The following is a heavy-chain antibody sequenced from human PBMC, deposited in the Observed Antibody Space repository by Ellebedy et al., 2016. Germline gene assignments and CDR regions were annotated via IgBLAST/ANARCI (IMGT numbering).Heavy chain of an antibody. CDR3: VRVWGGVAGTMFDS. CDR1: GYTFTGYY. V-gene: IGHV1-2*02. CDR2: INPNSSAT. Sequence: ASVKVSCKASGYTFTGYYMHWVRQAPGQGLEWVGWINPNSSATIYAQKFQGRVTMTRDTSISTGYMELSRLRSYDTAVYYFVRVWGGVAGTMFDSWGLGTLVTVSS. D-gene: IGHD1-7*01. J-gene: IGHJ5*01.